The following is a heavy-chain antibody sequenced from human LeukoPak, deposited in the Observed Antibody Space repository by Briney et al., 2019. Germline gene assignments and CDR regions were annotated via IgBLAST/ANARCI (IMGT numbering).Heavy chain of an antibody. Sequence: GGSLRLSCAASGFTFSSYEMNWVRQAPGKGLEWVSYISSSGSTIYYADSAKGRFTISRDNAKNSLYLQMSSLRAEDTAVYYCARDLMRYFDSNDPWGQGTLVTVSS. CDR3: ARDLMRYFDSNDP. CDR1: GFTFSSYE. J-gene: IGHJ5*02. CDR2: ISSSGSTI. V-gene: IGHV3-48*03. D-gene: IGHD3-9*01.